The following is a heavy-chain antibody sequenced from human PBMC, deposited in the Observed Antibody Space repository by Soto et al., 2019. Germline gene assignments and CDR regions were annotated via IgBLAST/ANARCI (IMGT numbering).Heavy chain of an antibody. J-gene: IGHJ5*02. V-gene: IGHV4-34*01. Sequence: PSETLSLTCAVYGGSFSGYYWSWIRQPPGKGLEWIGEINHSGSTDYNPSLKSRVTISVDTSKNQFSLKLSSVTAADTAVYYCARGRWGWFDPWGQGTLVTVSS. CDR3: ARGRWGWFDP. CDR1: GGSFSGYY. CDR2: INHSGST. D-gene: IGHD3-16*01.